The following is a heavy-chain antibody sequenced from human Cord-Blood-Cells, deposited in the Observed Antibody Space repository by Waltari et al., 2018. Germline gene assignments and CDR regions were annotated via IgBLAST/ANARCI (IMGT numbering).Heavy chain of an antibody. CDR3: ARGVYGSGSYVDY. CDR2: INPKMGDT. V-gene: IGHV1-2*02. J-gene: IGHJ4*02. CDR1: GYTFTGYY. D-gene: IGHD3-10*01. Sequence: QVQLVQSGAEVKKPGASVKVSCKASGYTFTGYYMHWLRQAPGQGLEWMGWINPKMGDTNEAQKFHGRVTMTRETSISTAYMELSRLRSDDTAVYYCARGVYGSGSYVDYWGQGTLVTVSS.